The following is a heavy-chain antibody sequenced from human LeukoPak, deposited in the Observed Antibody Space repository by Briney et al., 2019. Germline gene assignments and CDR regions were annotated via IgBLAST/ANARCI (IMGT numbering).Heavy chain of an antibody. D-gene: IGHD3-10*01. CDR2: IWYDGSKK. Sequence: PERSLSLSCAASGFTFRSYGMVWVRQAPGKGLEWVALIWYDGSKKNYADSVKGRFTISKDNSKNTLYLQMNSLRAEDTAVYYCAKNGGPHGMDVWGQGTTITVSS. J-gene: IGHJ6*02. V-gene: IGHV3-33*06. CDR3: AKNGGPHGMDV. CDR1: GFTFRSYG.